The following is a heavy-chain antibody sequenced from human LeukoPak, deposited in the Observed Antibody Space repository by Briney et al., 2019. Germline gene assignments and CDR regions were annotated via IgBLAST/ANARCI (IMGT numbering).Heavy chain of an antibody. CDR1: GGSVSSGSYY. CDR2: IYYIGSP. J-gene: IGHJ4*02. CDR3: ARAGGIMDIVATIDY. D-gene: IGHD5-12*01. V-gene: IGHV4-61*01. Sequence: PSETLSLTCTVSGGSVSSGSYYWSWIRQPPGKGLEWIGYIYYIGSPNYNPSLKSRFTISVDTSKNQFSLKLSSVTAADTAVYYCARAGGIMDIVATIDYWGQGTLVTVSS.